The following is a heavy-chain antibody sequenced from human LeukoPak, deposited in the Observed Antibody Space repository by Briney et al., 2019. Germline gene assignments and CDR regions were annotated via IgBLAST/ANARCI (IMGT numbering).Heavy chain of an antibody. CDR3: ASGSGGSKITFGGVIVSFDY. V-gene: IGHV1-69*02. J-gene: IGHJ4*02. CDR1: GGTFSSYT. D-gene: IGHD3-16*02. Sequence: GASVKVSCKASGGTFSSYTISWVRQAPGQGLEWMGRIITILGIGNYAQKFQGRVTITADKSTSTAYMELSSLRSEDTAVYYCASGSGGSKITFGGVIVSFDYWGQGTLVTVSS. CDR2: IITILGIG.